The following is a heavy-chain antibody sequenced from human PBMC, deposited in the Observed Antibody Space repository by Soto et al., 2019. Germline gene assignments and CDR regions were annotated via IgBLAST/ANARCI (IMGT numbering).Heavy chain of an antibody. D-gene: IGHD2-15*01. CDR1: GYSFTSYW. J-gene: IGHJ6*02. V-gene: IGHV5-51*01. CDR2: IYPGDSAT. CDR3: ARTGGYCSGGSCSFFGMDV. Sequence: GESLKISCKGSGYSFTSYWSGWVRQMPGKGLEWMGIIYPGDSATTYSPAFQGQVTISAGKSITTAYLQWSSLKASDTAIYYCARTGGYCSGGSCSFFGMDVWGQGTTVTVSS.